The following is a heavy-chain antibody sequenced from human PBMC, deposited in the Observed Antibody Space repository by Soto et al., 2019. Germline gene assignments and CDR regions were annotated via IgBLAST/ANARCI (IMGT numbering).Heavy chain of an antibody. D-gene: IGHD5-18*01. J-gene: IGHJ4*02. CDR3: AKDAFQLWYFDY. CDR2: ISGSGGST. CDR1: GFMFSNYA. Sequence: GESLKISCSASGFMFSNYAMSWVRQAPGKGLEWVSAISGSGGSTYYADSVKGRFTISRDNSKNTLYLQMNSLRAEDTAVYYCAKDAFQLWYFDYWGQGTLVTVSS. V-gene: IGHV3-23*01.